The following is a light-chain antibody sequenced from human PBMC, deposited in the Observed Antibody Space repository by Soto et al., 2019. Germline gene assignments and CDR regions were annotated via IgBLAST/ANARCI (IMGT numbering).Light chain of an antibody. CDR3: GTWDSSLSSVV. Sequence: QSVLTQPPSVSAAPGQKVTISCSGSSSNIGNNYVSWYQQLPRTAPKLLIYDNNERPSGIPDRFSGSKSVTSATLGITGLQTGDEADYYCGTWDSSLSSVVFGGGTQLTVL. V-gene: IGLV1-51*01. CDR1: SSNIGNNY. J-gene: IGLJ2*01. CDR2: DNN.